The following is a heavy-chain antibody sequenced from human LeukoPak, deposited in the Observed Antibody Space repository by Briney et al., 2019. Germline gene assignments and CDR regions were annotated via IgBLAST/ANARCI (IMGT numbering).Heavy chain of an antibody. CDR3: ARDRYGDYAIDS. CDR1: GFTFSSYS. CDR2: ISSSSSYI. J-gene: IGHJ4*02. D-gene: IGHD4-17*01. V-gene: IGHV3-21*01. Sequence: PGGSLRLSCAASGFTFSSYSMNWVRQAPGKGLEWVSSISSSSSYIYYADSVKGRFTIFRDNAKNSLYLQMISLRAEDTAVYFCARDRYGDYAIDSWGQGTLVTVSS.